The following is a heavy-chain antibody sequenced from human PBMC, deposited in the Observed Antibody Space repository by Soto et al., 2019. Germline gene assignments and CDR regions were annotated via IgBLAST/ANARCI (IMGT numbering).Heavy chain of an antibody. CDR1: GYTFTSYY. Sequence: QVQLVQSGAEVKKPGASVMLSCKASGYTFTSYYMHWVRQAPGQGLEWMGIINPDGGSTRYAKKFQVGVTMTTDTSTSTFYVALSRLRSEDTAVYYCAKAPRGGVIITTSSAHIDYWGQGTLVTVSS. CDR2: INPDGGST. D-gene: IGHD3-3*01. V-gene: IGHV1-46*01. CDR3: AKAPRGGVIITTSSAHIDY. J-gene: IGHJ4*02.